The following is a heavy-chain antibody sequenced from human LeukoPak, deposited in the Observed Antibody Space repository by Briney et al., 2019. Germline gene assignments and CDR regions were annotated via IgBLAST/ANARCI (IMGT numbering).Heavy chain of an antibody. CDR3: ARAPLYYYDTSPYDY. D-gene: IGHD3-22*01. J-gene: IGHJ4*02. V-gene: IGHV1-46*01. CDR2: INPSGGST. Sequence: ASVKVSCKASGGTFSSYAISWVRQAPGQGLEWMGIINPSGGSTSYAQKFQGRVTMTRDTSTSTVYMELSSLRSEDTAVYYCARAPLYYYDTSPYDYWGQGTLVTVSS. CDR1: GGTFSSYA.